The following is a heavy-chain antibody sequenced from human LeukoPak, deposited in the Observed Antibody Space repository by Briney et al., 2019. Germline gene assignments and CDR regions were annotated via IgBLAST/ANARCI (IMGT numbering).Heavy chain of an antibody. CDR3: ARHSSYYGNFDY. J-gene: IGHJ4*02. D-gene: IGHD3-10*01. Sequence: PSETLSLTCTVSGGSISSYHWSWIRQPAGKGLEWIGRIYTSGSSYYNPSLKSRVTISVDTSKNQFSLKLSSVTAADTAVYYCARHSSYYGNFDYWGQGTLVTVSS. V-gene: IGHV4-4*07. CDR2: IYTSGSS. CDR1: GGSISSYH.